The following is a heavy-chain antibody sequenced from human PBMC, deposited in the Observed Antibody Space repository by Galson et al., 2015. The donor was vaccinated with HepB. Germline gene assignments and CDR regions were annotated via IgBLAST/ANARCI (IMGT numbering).Heavy chain of an antibody. D-gene: IGHD6-25*01. Sequence: SVKVSCKASGGTFSSYAISWVRQAPGQGLEWMGGIIPIFGTANYAQKFQGRVTITADESTSTAYMELSSLRSEDTAVYYCASAAPQTRYCYYGMDVWGQGTTVTVSS. J-gene: IGHJ6*02. CDR2: IIPIFGTA. CDR1: GGTFSSYA. V-gene: IGHV1-69*13. CDR3: ASAAPQTRYCYYGMDV.